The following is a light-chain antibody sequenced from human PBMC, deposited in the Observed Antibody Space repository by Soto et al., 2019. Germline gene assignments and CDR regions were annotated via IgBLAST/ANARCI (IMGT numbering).Light chain of an antibody. CDR3: RSYSGTIQFRV. Sequence: QSALTQPPSASGSPGQSVTISCAGTSSDVGAYNFVSWFQQHPGKAPKLLIYEVAKRPSGVPDRFSGSKSGNTASLTVSGLQAEEEADYYCRSYSGTIQFRVFGGETKLTVL. CDR1: SSDVGAYNF. J-gene: IGLJ2*01. CDR2: EVA. V-gene: IGLV2-8*01.